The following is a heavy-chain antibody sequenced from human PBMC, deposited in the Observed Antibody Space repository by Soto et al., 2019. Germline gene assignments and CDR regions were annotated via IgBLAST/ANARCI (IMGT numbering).Heavy chain of an antibody. V-gene: IGHV1-8*01. D-gene: IGHD1-26*01. CDR3: ARGVTAGVDY. J-gene: IGHJ4*02. Sequence: QVQLVQSGAEVREPGASVKFSCKASGYSFTSLDINWVRQNTGQGLEWMGWMQPSSGRTGYAQKFQGRVTMTRDTSITTAYIALSSITSDDTAFYYCARGVTAGVDYWGQGTLVTVSS. CDR1: GYSFTSLD. CDR2: MQPSSGRT.